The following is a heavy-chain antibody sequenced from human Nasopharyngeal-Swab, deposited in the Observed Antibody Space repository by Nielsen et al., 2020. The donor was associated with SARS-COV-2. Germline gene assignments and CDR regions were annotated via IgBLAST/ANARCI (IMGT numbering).Heavy chain of an antibody. Sequence: GESLKISCAASGFTFSSYAMNWVRQAPGRGLEWVSVISDSGGSTYYADSVKGRFTISRDNSKNTLYLQMNSLRAEDTAVYYCAKEYYGALDYWGQGALITVSS. V-gene: IGHV3-23*01. D-gene: IGHD4-17*01. CDR3: AKEYYGALDY. CDR1: GFTFSSYA. CDR2: ISDSGGST. J-gene: IGHJ4*02.